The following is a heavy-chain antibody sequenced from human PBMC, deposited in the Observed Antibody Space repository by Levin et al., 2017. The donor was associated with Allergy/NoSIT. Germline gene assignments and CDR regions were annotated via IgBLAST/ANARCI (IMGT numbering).Heavy chain of an antibody. Sequence: PGGSLRLSCAASGFTFSSYAMHWVRQTPGKGLEWVAVIWYDGSNKYYADSVKGRFTISRDNSKNTLYLQMNSLRAEDTAVYYCARDPAVTTWGFDYWGQGTLVTVSS. CDR2: IWYDGSNK. V-gene: IGHV3-33*01. D-gene: IGHD4-17*01. J-gene: IGHJ4*02. CDR1: GFTFSSYA. CDR3: ARDPAVTTWGFDY.